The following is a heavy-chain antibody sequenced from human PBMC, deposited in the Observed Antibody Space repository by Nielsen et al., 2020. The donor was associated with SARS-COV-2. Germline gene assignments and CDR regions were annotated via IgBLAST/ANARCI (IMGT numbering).Heavy chain of an antibody. V-gene: IGHV3-23*01. CDR2: ITNDGETK. CDR3: ANSRAYYDSSGYLFDY. J-gene: IGHJ4*02. CDR1: GFTFSHYA. Sequence: GESLKISCAASGFTFSHYAMSWVRQAPGKGLQWVSGITNDGETKFYAPSVKGRFTISRDDSKNTLYLQMTSLRAEDTAVYFCANSRAYYDSSGYLFDYWGQGSLVTVSS. D-gene: IGHD3-22*01.